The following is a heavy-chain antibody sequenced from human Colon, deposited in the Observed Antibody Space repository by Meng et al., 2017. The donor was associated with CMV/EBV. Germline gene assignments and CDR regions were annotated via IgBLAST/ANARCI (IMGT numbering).Heavy chain of an antibody. Sequence: SGYIFTRYATHWVRQAPGQGLEWMGWINGDTGNTKYSLKFQDRVTFSRDISASTVYMELSELTSQDSSFYYCARDVGTTGHNRLDPWGQGTLVTVSS. CDR1: GYIFTRYA. V-gene: IGHV1-3*01. J-gene: IGHJ5*02. CDR3: ARDVGTTGHNRLDP. CDR2: INGDTGNT. D-gene: IGHD1-1*01.